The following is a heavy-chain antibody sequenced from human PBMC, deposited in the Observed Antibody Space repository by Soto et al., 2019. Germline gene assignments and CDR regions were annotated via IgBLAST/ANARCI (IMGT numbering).Heavy chain of an antibody. D-gene: IGHD3-9*01. CDR3: ARDADILTGSDAFDI. Sequence: QVQLVESGGGLVKPGGSLRLSCAASGFTFSAYYMSWIRQAPGKGLEWVSYIGSSSSYTNYADSVKGRFTISRDSAKNSLYLQMNSRRAVDTAVYYCARDADILTGSDAFDIWGQGTMVTVSS. V-gene: IGHV3-11*05. CDR1: GFTFSAYY. J-gene: IGHJ3*02. CDR2: IGSSSSYT.